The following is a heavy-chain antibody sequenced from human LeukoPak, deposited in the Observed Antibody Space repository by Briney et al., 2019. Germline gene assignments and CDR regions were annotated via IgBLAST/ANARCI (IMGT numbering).Heavy chain of an antibody. D-gene: IGHD3-22*01. CDR3: VAYSYDSSPPH. V-gene: IGHV3-48*01. CDR1: GFTFSNYN. J-gene: IGHJ4*02. Sequence: GGSLRLSCAASGFTFSNYNMNWVRQAPGKGLEWVSYISGSSAPIYYADSVKGRFTISRDNAKNSLYLQMNSLRGEDTAVYYCVAYSYDSSPPHWGQGTLVTVSS. CDR2: ISGSSAPI.